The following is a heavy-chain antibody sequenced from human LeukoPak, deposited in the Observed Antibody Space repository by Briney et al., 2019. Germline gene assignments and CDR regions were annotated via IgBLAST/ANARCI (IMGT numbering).Heavy chain of an antibody. J-gene: IGHJ3*02. D-gene: IGHD6-19*01. CDR1: GFTFSDFH. V-gene: IGHV3-11*01. CDR2: ITSSGSTI. CDR3: ARVQSKSGWYSDTFDI. Sequence: GRSLRLSCKISGFTFSDFHMTWVRQAPGKGLEWISHITSSGSTIYYADSVKGRFIVSRDNAENSLFLEMNTLRAEDTATYYCARVQSKSGWYSDTFDIWGQGTLVTVS.